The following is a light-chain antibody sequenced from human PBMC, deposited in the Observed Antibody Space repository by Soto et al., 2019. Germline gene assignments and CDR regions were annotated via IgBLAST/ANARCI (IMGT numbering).Light chain of an antibody. Sequence: DIQMTQSPSTLSASVGDRVTITCRATQSISTWLAWYQQKPGKAPNLLIYQASRLESGVPSRFSGSGSGTEFTLPISSLQPDDFATYFCQQYKTSYRTFGQGTKVEIK. CDR1: QSISTW. CDR2: QAS. V-gene: IGKV1-5*03. CDR3: QQYKTSYRT. J-gene: IGKJ1*01.